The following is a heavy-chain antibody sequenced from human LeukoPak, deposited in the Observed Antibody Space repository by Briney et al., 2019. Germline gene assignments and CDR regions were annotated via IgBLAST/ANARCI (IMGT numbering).Heavy chain of an antibody. D-gene: IGHD3-10*01. V-gene: IGHV4-61*02. Sequence: SETLSLTCTVSGGSISSGSYYWSWIRQPAGKGLEWIGRIYTSGSTNYNPSLKSRVTISVDTSKNQFSLKLSSVTAADTAVYYCARGGTMVRGVITRFDYWGQGTLVTVSS. CDR2: IYTSGST. CDR1: GGSISSGSYY. J-gene: IGHJ4*02. CDR3: ARGGTMVRGVITRFDY.